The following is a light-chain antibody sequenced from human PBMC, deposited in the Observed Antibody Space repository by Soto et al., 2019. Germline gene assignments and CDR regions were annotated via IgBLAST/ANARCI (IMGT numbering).Light chain of an antibody. CDR1: QSVNSD. CDR3: QQRSNWPPYT. CDR2: EAF. V-gene: IGKV3-11*01. Sequence: EIVLTQSPATLSLSPGERATLSCRASQSVNSDLAWYQQKPGQAPRLLIYEAFNRATGIPARFSGSGSGTDFTLTISSLEPEDFAVYYCQQRSNWPPYTFGQGTKLEIK. J-gene: IGKJ2*01.